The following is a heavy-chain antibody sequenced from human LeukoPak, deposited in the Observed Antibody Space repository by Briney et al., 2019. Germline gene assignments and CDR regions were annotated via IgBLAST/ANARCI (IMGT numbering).Heavy chain of an antibody. J-gene: IGHJ4*02. V-gene: IGHV3-7*03. CDR2: IKQDGSEK. D-gene: IGHD2-21*02. CDR3: ARTQVGTDEDYFDY. Sequence: HPGGSLRLSCAASGFTFSSYWMHWVRQAPGKGLEWVANIKQDGSEKYYVDSVKGRFTISRDNSKNTLYLQMNSLRAEDTAVYYCARTQVGTDEDYFDYWGQGTLVTVSS. CDR1: GFTFSSYW.